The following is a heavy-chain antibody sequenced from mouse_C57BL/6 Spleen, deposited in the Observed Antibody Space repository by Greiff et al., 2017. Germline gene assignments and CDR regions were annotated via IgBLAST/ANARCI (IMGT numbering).Heavy chain of an antibody. V-gene: IGHV1-4*01. D-gene: IGHD2-3*01. CDR2: ITPSSGYT. CDR1: GYTFTSYT. CDR3: ARSGYYDFDY. J-gene: IGHJ2*01. Sequence: QVQLQQSGAELARPGASVKMSCKASGYTFTSYTMHWVKQRPGQGLEWIGYITPSSGYTKYNQKFKDKATLTADKSSSTAYMQLSSLTSEDSAVYYCARSGYYDFDYWGQGTTLTVSS.